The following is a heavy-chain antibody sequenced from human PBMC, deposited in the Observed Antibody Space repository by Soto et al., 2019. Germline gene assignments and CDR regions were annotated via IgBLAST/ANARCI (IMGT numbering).Heavy chain of an antibody. CDR2: IDCDNNK. D-gene: IGHD1-1*01. Sequence: ESPATLGSPRQTLTLTVTVSGFSVSTSGIGVSYIRQPRGKALEWLALIDCDNNKYSSTCLKTRVTISKDTSKNQVVLTMTNVDPVDIATYYCARSTGYYYYYGVDVWGQGTTVTVSS. CDR1: GFSVSTSGIG. J-gene: IGHJ6*02. CDR3: ARSTGYYYYYGVDV. V-gene: IGHV2-70*13.